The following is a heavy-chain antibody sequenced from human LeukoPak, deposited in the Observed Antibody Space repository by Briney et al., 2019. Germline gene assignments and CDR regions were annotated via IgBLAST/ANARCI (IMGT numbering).Heavy chain of an antibody. CDR3: ARHEARSSWSTFDY. D-gene: IGHD3-3*01. CDR2: IQPGNPDI. J-gene: IGHJ4*02. CDR1: GYSFTTYW. V-gene: IGHV5-51*01. Sequence: GESLKISCKGPGYSFTTYWIGWVRQVPGEGLEWMGIIQPGNPDIRYSPSFQGQVTISADQSITTAYLQWSSLKASDSAIYYCARHEARSSWSTFDYWGLGTLVTVSS.